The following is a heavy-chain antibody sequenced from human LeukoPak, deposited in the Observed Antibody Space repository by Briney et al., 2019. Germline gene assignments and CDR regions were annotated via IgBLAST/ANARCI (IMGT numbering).Heavy chain of an antibody. D-gene: IGHD7-27*01. CDR1: GFTFSRYW. J-gene: IGHJ4*02. CDR3: GRGSGAADY. CDR2: INSDGSSI. V-gene: IGHV3-74*03. Sequence: GGSLRLSCAASGFTFSRYWMHWVRQAPGKGLVWVSRINSDGSSITYADSVKGRFTISRDNAKNTLYLQMTSLRVEDTAVYYCGRGSGAADYWGQGALVTVSS.